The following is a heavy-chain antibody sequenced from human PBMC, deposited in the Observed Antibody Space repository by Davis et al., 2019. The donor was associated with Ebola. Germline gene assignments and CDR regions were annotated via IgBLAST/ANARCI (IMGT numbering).Heavy chain of an antibody. D-gene: IGHD3-3*01. CDR1: GFTFRNYG. V-gene: IGHV3-23*01. J-gene: IGHJ5*02. Sequence: GESLKISCAASGFTFRNYGMTWVRQAPGKGLECVAAISMSGNSRDYADSVQGRFTISRDNSNNMLYLQMNSLRAEDTAVYYCAKAPGGITIFGVAKSWFDPWGQGTLVTVSS. CDR3: AKAPGGITIFGVAKSWFDP. CDR2: ISMSGNSR.